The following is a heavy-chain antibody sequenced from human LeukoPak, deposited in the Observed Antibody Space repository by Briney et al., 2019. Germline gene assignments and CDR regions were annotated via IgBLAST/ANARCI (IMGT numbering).Heavy chain of an antibody. D-gene: IGHD2-2*01. J-gene: IGHJ4*02. V-gene: IGHV3-64D*06. Sequence: GGSLRLSCAASGFTFSSYWMHWVRQAPGKGLEYVSAISSNGGSTYYADSVKGRFTISRDNSKNTLYLQMSSLRAEDTAVYYCVKGYCSSTSCLIDYWGQGTLVTVSS. CDR3: VKGYCSSTSCLIDY. CDR1: GFTFSSYW. CDR2: ISSNGGST.